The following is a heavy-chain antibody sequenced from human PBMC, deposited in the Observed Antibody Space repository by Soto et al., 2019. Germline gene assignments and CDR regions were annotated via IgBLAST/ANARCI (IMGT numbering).Heavy chain of an antibody. D-gene: IGHD3-16*01. V-gene: IGHV4-59*01. CDR3: ARSGHAFGGVV. CDR1: GGSMPDDY. CDR2: VFYTGST. Sequence: ETLSLSCPVSGGSMPDDYGSWIRQPPGKGLEHIGYVFYTGSTNYSPSLQSRVTISVDTSNNQFSLKLTSVTTEDTAIYYCARSGHAFGGVVWGRGILVTVYS. J-gene: IGHJ4*02.